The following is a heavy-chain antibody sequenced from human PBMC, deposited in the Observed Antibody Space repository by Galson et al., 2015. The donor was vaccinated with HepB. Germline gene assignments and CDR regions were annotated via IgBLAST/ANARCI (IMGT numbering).Heavy chain of an antibody. CDR2: INSDGSST. Sequence: SLRLSCAASGFTFSSYWMHWVRQAPGKGLVWVSRINSDGSSTSYADSAKGRFTISRDNAKNTLYLQMNSLRAEDTAVYYCARGAAGYNYFDYWGQGTLVTVSS. CDR3: ARGAAGYNYFDY. V-gene: IGHV3-74*01. D-gene: IGHD5-24*01. J-gene: IGHJ4*02. CDR1: GFTFSSYW.